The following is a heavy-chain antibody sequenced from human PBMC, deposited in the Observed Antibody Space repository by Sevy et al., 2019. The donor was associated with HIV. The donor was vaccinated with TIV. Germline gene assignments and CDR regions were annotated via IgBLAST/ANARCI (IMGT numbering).Heavy chain of an antibody. Sequence: GGSLRLSCAASGFAFSTHAMHWVRRAPGKGLEWVAVLSYEGTETFYAASVEGRFTISRDNSKNMLSLQINSLRPEDTAVYYCARDGGNSVKWYPLYWGHGTLVTVSS. CDR1: GFAFSTHA. CDR2: LSYEGTET. J-gene: IGHJ4*01. CDR3: ARDGGNSVKWYPLY. V-gene: IGHV3-30-3*01. D-gene: IGHD2-2*01.